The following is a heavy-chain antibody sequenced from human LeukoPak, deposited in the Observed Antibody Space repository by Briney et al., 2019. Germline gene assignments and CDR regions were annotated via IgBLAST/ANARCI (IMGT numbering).Heavy chain of an antibody. CDR1: GGSISSGAYY. D-gene: IGHD1-1*01. CDR2: IGYTGDT. CDR3: ARVAAATTNPRFDF. Sequence: SQTLSLTCTVSGGSISSGAYYWSWVRQLPEKGLDWIGYIGYTGDTYYNPSLMSRATISKDTSKTQFSLRLNSLTAADTAVYYCARVAAATTNPRFDFWGQGTLVTVSS. V-gene: IGHV4-31*03. J-gene: IGHJ4*02.